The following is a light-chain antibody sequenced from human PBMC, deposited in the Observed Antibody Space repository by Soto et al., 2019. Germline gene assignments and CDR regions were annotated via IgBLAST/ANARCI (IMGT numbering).Light chain of an antibody. V-gene: IGKV2-28*01. CDR3: MQALQTPRT. J-gene: IGKJ1*01. Sequence: DLVMTQSPLSLPVTPGEPASISCRSSQSLLHSNGYNYLDWYLQKPGQSPLLLIYLSSNRASGVPDRFSGSGSGTDFTLKISRVEAEDVGVYYCMQALQTPRTFGQGTKVEIK. CDR1: QSLLHSNGYNY. CDR2: LSS.